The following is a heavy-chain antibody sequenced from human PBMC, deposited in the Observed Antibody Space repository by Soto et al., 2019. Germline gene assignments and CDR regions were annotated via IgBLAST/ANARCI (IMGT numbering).Heavy chain of an antibody. CDR1: GSTFTNYA. Sequence: QVQLVQSGAEVQKPGASVRVSCKASGSTFTNYAIHWVRQAPGQRLEWMGWINAGNGNTKYSQKFQGRVTITRDTSANTAYMELNSLRSEDTALYHCARGGNYGAHAYFDLWGRGTLVTVSS. CDR2: INAGNGNT. V-gene: IGHV1-3*01. CDR3: ARGGNYGAHAYFDL. J-gene: IGHJ2*01. D-gene: IGHD3-16*01.